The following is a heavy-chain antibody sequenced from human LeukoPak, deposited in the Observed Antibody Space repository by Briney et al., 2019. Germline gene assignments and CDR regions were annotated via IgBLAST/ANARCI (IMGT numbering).Heavy chain of an antibody. V-gene: IGHV3-7*01. CDR1: GFTFSSYW. CDR3: AKVPRSGPMDV. J-gene: IGHJ6*03. Sequence: PGGSLRLSCAASGFTFSSYWMTWVRQAPGKGLEWVGNIKGDGSEKYYVDSVKGRFTISRDNSKNTLYLQMNSLRAEDTAVYYCAKVPRSGPMDVWGKGTTVTISS. CDR2: IKGDGSEK. D-gene: IGHD1-26*01.